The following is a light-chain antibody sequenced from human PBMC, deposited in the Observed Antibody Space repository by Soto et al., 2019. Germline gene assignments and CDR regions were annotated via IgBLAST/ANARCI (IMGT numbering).Light chain of an antibody. CDR3: QVWDSRSDQYV. V-gene: IGLV3-21*02. CDR1: NFGSKS. Sequence: SYELTQPPSVSGAPGQTARITCGGNNFGSKSVPWYQQKPGQAPVLVVYDDGDRPSGIPERFSGSISGNTATLTIRRVEAGDEADYYCQVWDSRSDQYVFGTGTKVTVL. J-gene: IGLJ1*01. CDR2: DDG.